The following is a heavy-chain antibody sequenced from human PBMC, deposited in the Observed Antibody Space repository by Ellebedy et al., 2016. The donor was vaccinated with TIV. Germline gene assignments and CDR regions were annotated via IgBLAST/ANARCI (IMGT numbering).Heavy chain of an antibody. CDR3: ARDGAAYCGGDCSSPFDY. Sequence: PGGSLRLSCPASGFPLNSYSMNWVRQRQGKGLGGVSYISSSSNIYYAESVKGRFTISRDNAKNSLYLQMNSLRDEDTAVYYCARDGAAYCGGDCSSPFDYWGQGTLVTVSS. V-gene: IGHV3-48*02. CDR1: GFPLNSYS. J-gene: IGHJ4*02. D-gene: IGHD2-21*02. CDR2: ISSSSNI.